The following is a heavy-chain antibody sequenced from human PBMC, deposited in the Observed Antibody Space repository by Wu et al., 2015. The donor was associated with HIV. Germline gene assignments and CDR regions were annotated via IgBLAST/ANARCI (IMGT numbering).Heavy chain of an antibody. CDR3: ARDLQQWLASYGMDV. D-gene: IGHD6-19*01. V-gene: IGHV1-2*02. CDR1: GYTFTGYY. Sequence: QVQLVQSGAEVKKPGASVKASCKASGYTFTGYYMHWVRQAPGQGLEWMGWINPNSGGTNYAQKFQGRVTMTRDTSISTAYMELSRLRSDDTAVYYCARDLQQWLASYGMDVWGQGTTVTVSS. J-gene: IGHJ6*02. CDR2: INPNSGGT.